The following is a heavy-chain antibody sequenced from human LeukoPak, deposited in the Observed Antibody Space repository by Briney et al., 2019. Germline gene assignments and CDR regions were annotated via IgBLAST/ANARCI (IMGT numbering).Heavy chain of an antibody. CDR1: EFTFSSYA. CDR2: ISGSGGST. V-gene: IGHV3-23*01. D-gene: IGHD2-15*01. Sequence: GGSLRLSCAASEFTFSSYAMNWVRQAPGKGLKWVSAISGSGGSTYYADSVKGRITISRDNSKNTLYLQMNSLRAEDTAVYYCAKGVGYCSGGSCQQFDYWGQGTLVTVSS. J-gene: IGHJ4*02. CDR3: AKGVGYCSGGSCQQFDY.